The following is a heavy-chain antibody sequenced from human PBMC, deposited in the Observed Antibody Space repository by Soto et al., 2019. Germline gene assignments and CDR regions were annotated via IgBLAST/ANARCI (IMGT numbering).Heavy chain of an antibody. J-gene: IGHJ4*02. CDR3: AKDPLRLRLGELSSFDY. Sequence: PGGSLRLSCAASGFTFSSDAMSWVRQAPGKGLEWVSAISGSGGSTYYADSVKGRFTVSRDNSKNTLYLQMNSLRAEDTAVYYCAKDPLRLRLGELSSFDYWGQGTLVTVSS. D-gene: IGHD3-16*02. CDR2: ISGSGGST. CDR1: GFTFSSDA. V-gene: IGHV3-23*01.